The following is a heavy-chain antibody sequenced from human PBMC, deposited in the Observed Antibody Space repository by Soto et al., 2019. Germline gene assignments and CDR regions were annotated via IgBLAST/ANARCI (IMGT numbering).Heavy chain of an antibody. CDR2: VFYAGFT. V-gene: IGHV4-39*01. CDR3: ATSQKGYNWNYFDH. Sequence: SETLSLTCAVSGASISGSYYYWAWLRQSPGKGPEWIGSVFYAGFTSYNPSLESRVSVSVDTSKSQFSLKLSAVTAADTAVYYCATSQKGYNWNYFDHWGQGALVTVSS. J-gene: IGHJ4*02. CDR1: GASISGSYYY. D-gene: IGHD1-20*01.